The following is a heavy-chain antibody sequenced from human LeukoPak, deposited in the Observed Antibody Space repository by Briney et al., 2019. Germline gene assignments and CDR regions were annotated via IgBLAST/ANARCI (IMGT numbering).Heavy chain of an antibody. CDR3: ARDGYTASYYSLDY. D-gene: IGHD1-26*01. CDR1: GSSIRSYY. CDR2: IYSSGTT. J-gene: IGHJ4*02. V-gene: IGHV4-4*07. Sequence: SETLSLTCTVSGSSIRSYYWSWIRQPAGKGLESIGRIYSSGTTNYNPSLKSRVTMSVDMSTNQFSLRLSSVTAADTAIYYCARDGYTASYYSLDYWGQGILVTVSS.